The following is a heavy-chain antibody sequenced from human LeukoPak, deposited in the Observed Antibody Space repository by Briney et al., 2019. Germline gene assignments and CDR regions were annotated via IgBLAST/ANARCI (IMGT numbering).Heavy chain of an antibody. CDR2: IYYSGST. CDR3: ARTEESGYSYGYFGYYYYMDV. D-gene: IGHD5-18*01. Sequence: SETLSLTCTVSGGSISSYYWSWIRQPPGKGLEYIGYIYYSGSTNYNPSLKSRVTISVDTSKNQFSLRLSSVTAADTAVYYCARTEESGYSYGYFGYYYYMDVWGKGTTVTVSS. V-gene: IGHV4-59*01. CDR1: GGSISSYY. J-gene: IGHJ6*03.